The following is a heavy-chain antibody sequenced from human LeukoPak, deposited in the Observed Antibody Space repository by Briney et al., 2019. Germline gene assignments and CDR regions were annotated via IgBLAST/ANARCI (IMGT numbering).Heavy chain of an antibody. V-gene: IGHV1-18*01. CDR1: GYTFTSYG. J-gene: IGHJ4*02. Sequence: ASVKVSCKASGYTFTSYGISWVRQAPGQGLEWMGWISAYNGNTHYAQKLQGRVTMTTDTSTSTVYMELRSLRSDDTAVYYCARGSPPRRNYDSRGYYSYYFDYWGQGTLVTVSS. CDR2: ISAYNGNT. CDR3: ARGSPPRRNYDSRGYYSYYFDY. D-gene: IGHD3-22*01.